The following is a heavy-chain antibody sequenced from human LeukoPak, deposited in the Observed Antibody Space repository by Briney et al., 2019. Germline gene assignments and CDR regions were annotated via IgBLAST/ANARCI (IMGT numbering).Heavy chain of an antibody. Sequence: ASVKVSCKASGYNFIDFYIHWVRQAPGQGLEWMGRINPNSGGTNYAQKFQGRVTMTRDTSISTAYMELSRLRSDDTAVYYCARDFNYDSSGYYYGYYYYGMDVWGQGTTVTVSS. V-gene: IGHV1-2*06. CDR1: GYNFIDFY. CDR3: ARDFNYDSSGYYYGYYYYGMDV. J-gene: IGHJ6*02. D-gene: IGHD3-22*01. CDR2: INPNSGGT.